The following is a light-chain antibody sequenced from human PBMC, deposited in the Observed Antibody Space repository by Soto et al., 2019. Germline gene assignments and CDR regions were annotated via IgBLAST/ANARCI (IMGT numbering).Light chain of an antibody. CDR2: SNN. CDR3: AAWDDSLNGPV. CDR1: SSNIGSNT. J-gene: IGLJ3*02. V-gene: IGLV1-44*01. Sequence: QSVLTQPPSASGTPGQRVTISWSGSSSNIGSNTVNWYQQLPGTAPKLLIYSNNQRPSGVPDRFSGSKSGTSASLAISGLQSEDEADYYCAAWDDSLNGPVFGGGTKVTAL.